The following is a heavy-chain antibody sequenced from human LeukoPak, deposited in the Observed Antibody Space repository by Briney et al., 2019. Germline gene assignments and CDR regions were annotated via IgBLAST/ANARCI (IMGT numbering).Heavy chain of an antibody. CDR1: GFTFNNYS. D-gene: IGHD1-26*01. V-gene: IGHV3-21*01. CDR3: ARVINLVGAINY. CDR2: ISSSSSYI. J-gene: IGHJ4*02. Sequence: GGSLRLSCAASGFTFNNYSMNWVRQAPGKGLEWVSSISSSSSYIYYADSVKGRFTISRDNAENSLYLQMNSLGAEDTAVYYCARVINLVGAINYWGQGTLVTVSS.